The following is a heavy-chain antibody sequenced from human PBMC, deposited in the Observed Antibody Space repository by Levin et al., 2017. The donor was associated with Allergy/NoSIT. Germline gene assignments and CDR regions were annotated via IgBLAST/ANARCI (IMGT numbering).Heavy chain of an antibody. CDR2: ISGSGVST. D-gene: IGHD4-23*01. CDR3: AKDRDYGGSSGVFDY. J-gene: IGHJ4*02. V-gene: IGHV3-23*01. CDR1: GFTFSSYA. Sequence: LSLTCAASGFTFSSYAMTWVRQAPGKGLEWVSAISGSGVSTYYADSVKGRFTVSRDNSKNTLFLQMNSLRAEDTAVYYCAKDRDYGGSSGVFDYWGQGTLVTVSS.